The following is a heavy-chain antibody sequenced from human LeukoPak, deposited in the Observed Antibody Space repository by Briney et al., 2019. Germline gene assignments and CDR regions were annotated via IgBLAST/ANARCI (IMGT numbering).Heavy chain of an antibody. D-gene: IGHD2-15*01. CDR3: ARGYCSGGSCYVDY. Sequence: GGSLRLSCAASGFTVSSNYMSWVRQAPGKGLEWVSVIYSGGSTYYADSVKGRFTISRDNSKNTLYLQMNSLRAEDTAVYYCARGYCSGGSCYVDYWGQGTLVTVSS. J-gene: IGHJ4*02. CDR2: IYSGGST. V-gene: IGHV3-66*01. CDR1: GFTVSSNY.